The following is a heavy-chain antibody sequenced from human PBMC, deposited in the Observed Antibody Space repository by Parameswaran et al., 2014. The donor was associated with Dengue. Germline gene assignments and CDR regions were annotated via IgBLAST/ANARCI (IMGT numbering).Heavy chain of an antibody. Sequence: RWIRQPPGKGLEWVSAISGSGGSTYYADSVKGRFTISRDNSKNTLYLQMNSLRAEDTAVYYCAKDRRQTGFDYWGQGTLVTVSS. D-gene: IGHD6-6*01. J-gene: IGHJ4*02. V-gene: IGHV3-23*01. CDR3: AKDRRQTGFDY. CDR2: ISGSGGST.